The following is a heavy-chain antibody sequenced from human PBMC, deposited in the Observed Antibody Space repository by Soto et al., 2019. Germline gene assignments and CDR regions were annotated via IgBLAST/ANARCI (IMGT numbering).Heavy chain of an antibody. V-gene: IGHV3-30*18. CDR2: ISYDGSHA. D-gene: IGHD1-26*01. Sequence: QVQLVDSGGGVVQPGRSLRLSCAASGFTFTTYGMHWVRRAPGKGLEWVAVISYDGSHAYYADSVKGRFTISRDNSKNTLYLQINRLSAEDTAVYYCAKERTYSVASGFDYWGRGTLVTVSS. CDR1: GFTFTTYG. CDR3: AKERTYSVASGFDY. J-gene: IGHJ4*02.